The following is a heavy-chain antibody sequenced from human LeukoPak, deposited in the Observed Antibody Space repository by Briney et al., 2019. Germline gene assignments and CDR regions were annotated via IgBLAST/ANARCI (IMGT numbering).Heavy chain of an antibody. CDR2: IYHSGST. J-gene: IGHJ5*02. D-gene: IGHD2-15*01. Sequence: PSQTLSLTCAVSGGSISSAGYSWGWIRQPPGKGLEWIGYIYHSGSTYYNPSLKSRVTISVDRSKNQFSLKLSSVTAADTAVYYCARGGSGGSRRSNWFDPWGQGTLVTVSS. CDR3: ARGGSGGSRRSNWFDP. V-gene: IGHV4-30-2*01. CDR1: GGSISSAGYS.